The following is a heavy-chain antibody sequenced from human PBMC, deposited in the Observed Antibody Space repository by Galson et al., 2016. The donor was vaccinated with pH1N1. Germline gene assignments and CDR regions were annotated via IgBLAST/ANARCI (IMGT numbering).Heavy chain of an antibody. CDR3: VRQRMVLAVPKSYFDS. Sequence: ETLSLTCKVSGASISGSTFFWGWVRQSPGRGLAWLGSIFDSGATYYNPSLKSRVAVSVDTSKNQFSLRLNSVTAADTALFYCVRQRMVLAVPKSYFDSWGQGTLVTVSS. CDR1: GASISGSTFF. D-gene: IGHD3-10*01. J-gene: IGHJ4*02. V-gene: IGHV4-39*01. CDR2: IFDSGAT.